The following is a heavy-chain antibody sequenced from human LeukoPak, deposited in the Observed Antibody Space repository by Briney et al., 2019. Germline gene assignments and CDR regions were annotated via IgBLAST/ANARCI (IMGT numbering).Heavy chain of an antibody. J-gene: IGHJ4*02. D-gene: IGHD6-19*01. CDR3: AKDQGSSGWTRPFDY. CDR1: GFTFSSYW. V-gene: IGHV3-74*01. CDR2: INSDGSST. Sequence: GGSLRLSCAASGFTFSSYWMHWVRQAPGKGLVWVSRINSDGSSTSYADSVKGRFTISRDNSKNSLYLQMNSLRTEDTALYYCAKDQGSSGWTRPFDYWGQGTLVTVSS.